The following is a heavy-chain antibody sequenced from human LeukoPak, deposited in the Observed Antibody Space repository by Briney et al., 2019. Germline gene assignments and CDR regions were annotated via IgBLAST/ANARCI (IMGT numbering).Heavy chain of an antibody. CDR3: AKDSYSSSWYDYYYYMDV. CDR1: GFTFSGYA. Sequence: GGSLRLSCAASGFTFSGYAMSWVRRAPGKGLEWVSAISGSGGSTYYADSVKGRFTISRDNSKNTLYLQMNSLRAEDTAVYYYAKDSYSSSWYDYYYYMDVWGKGTTVTVSS. J-gene: IGHJ6*03. CDR2: ISGSGGST. D-gene: IGHD6-13*01. V-gene: IGHV3-23*01.